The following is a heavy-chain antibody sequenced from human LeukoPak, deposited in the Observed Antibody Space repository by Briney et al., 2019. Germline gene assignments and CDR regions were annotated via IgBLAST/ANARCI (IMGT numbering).Heavy chain of an antibody. CDR1: AGSISSSNYY. V-gene: IGHV4-39*02. D-gene: IGHD6-19*01. CDR2: IYYSGST. J-gene: IGHJ4*02. CDR3: ARDLGSYSSGWYMGFDY. Sequence: SETLSLTCTVSAGSISSSNYYWGWIRQPPGKGLEWIGSIYYSGSTYYNPSLKSRVTISVDTSKNQFSLKLSSVTAADTAIYYCARDLGSYSSGWYMGFDYWGQGTLVTVSS.